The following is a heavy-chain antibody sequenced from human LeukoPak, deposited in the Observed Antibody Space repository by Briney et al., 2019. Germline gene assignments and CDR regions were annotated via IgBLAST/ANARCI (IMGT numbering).Heavy chain of an antibody. V-gene: IGHV3-23*01. CDR2: ISGSGGST. D-gene: IGHD3-22*01. CDR1: GFTFSSYS. CDR3: AKDWHDTSGYYYRTALFDY. Sequence: PGGSLRLSCAASGFTFSSYSMNWVRQAPGKGLGWVSTISGSGGSTYYADSVKGRFTISRDNSKNTLYLQMNSLRAEDTAVYYCAKDWHDTSGYYYRTALFDYWGQGTLVTVSS. J-gene: IGHJ4*02.